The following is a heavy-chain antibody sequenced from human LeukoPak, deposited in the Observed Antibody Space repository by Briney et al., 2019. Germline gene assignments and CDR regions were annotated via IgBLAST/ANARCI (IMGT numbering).Heavy chain of an antibody. Sequence: GESLKISCKGSGYRFTSYWIGWVRQMPGKGLEWMEIIYPGDSDTRYSPSFQGQVTISTDKSISTAYLQWSSLKASDTAMYYCARHKGLRYCSSTSCQTLNDYWGQGTLVTVSS. CDR3: ARHKGLRYCSSTSCQTLNDY. V-gene: IGHV5-51*01. D-gene: IGHD2-2*01. CDR2: IYPGDSDT. J-gene: IGHJ4*02. CDR1: GYRFTSYW.